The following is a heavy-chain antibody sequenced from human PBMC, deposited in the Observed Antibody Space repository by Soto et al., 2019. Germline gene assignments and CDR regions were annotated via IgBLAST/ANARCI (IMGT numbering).Heavy chain of an antibody. J-gene: IGHJ4*02. Sequence: ASVKVSCKASGGTFSSYAISWVRQAPGQGLEWVGGIIPIFGTANYAQKFQGRVTITADESTSTAYMELSSLRSEDTAVYYCARVVRYGIAAAGPFDYWGQGTLVTVSS. CDR3: ARVVRYGIAAAGPFDY. CDR1: GGTFSSYA. CDR2: IIPIFGTA. V-gene: IGHV1-69*13. D-gene: IGHD6-13*01.